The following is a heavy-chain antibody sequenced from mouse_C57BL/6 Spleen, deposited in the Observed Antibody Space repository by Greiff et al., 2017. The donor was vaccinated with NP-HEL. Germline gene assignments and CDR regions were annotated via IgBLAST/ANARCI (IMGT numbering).Heavy chain of an antibody. CDR1: GFTFSNYW. CDR2: IRLKSDNYAT. Sequence: LQQSGGGLVQPGGSMKLSCVASGFTFSNYWMNWVRQSPEKGLEWVAQIRLKSDNYATHYAESVKGRFTISRDDSKSSVYLQMNNLRAEDTGIYYCTIYDGYPWFAYWGQGTLVTVSA. V-gene: IGHV6-3*01. J-gene: IGHJ3*01. CDR3: TIYDGYPWFAY. D-gene: IGHD2-3*01.